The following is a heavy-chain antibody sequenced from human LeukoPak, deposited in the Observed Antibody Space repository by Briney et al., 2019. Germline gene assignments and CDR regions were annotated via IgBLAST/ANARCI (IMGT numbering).Heavy chain of an antibody. Sequence: GESLKISCKAFGYNFLDSWIGWVRQMPGKGLEWMGIIYPGDSDTRYNPSFEGHVTISADTSLSIVYLQWSSLKASDSAMYYCARFLDARHPDFWGQGALVTVSS. D-gene: IGHD6-6*01. CDR3: ARFLDARHPDF. J-gene: IGHJ4*02. CDR1: GYNFLDSW. CDR2: IYPGDSDT. V-gene: IGHV5-51*01.